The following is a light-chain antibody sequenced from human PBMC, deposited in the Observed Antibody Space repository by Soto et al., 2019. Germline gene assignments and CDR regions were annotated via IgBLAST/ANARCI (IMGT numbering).Light chain of an antibody. CDR3: QQYNNWPDT. CDR1: QSISDT. Sequence: EMVIAQCPVTRSVSPGGWASLSSGASQSISDTLAWYQQKHGQAHSLLIHGASTRATGTPARFSVIKSGTAADILLHRLPSDDGEIYKGQQYNNWPDTFGQGTKVDIK. J-gene: IGKJ1*01. V-gene: IGKV3-15*01. CDR2: GAS.